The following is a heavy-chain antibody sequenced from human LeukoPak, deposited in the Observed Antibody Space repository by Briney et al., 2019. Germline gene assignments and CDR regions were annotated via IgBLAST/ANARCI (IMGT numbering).Heavy chain of an antibody. V-gene: IGHV3-74*01. CDR2: INSDGSST. CDR1: GFTFSGYW. CDR3: ARDGTEVAPPPDY. J-gene: IGHJ4*02. Sequence: GGSLRLSCAASGFTFSGYWMHWVRQGPGKGLVWVSRINSDGSSTTYADSVKGRFTISRDNAKNTLYLQMNSLRVEDTAVYYCARDGTEVAPPPDYWGQGTLVTLSS. D-gene: IGHD1-26*01.